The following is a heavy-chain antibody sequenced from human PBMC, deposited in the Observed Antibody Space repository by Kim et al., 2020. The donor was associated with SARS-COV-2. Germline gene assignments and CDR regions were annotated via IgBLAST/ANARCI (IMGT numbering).Heavy chain of an antibody. CDR1: GGSISSSSYY. D-gene: IGHD6-19*01. CDR2: IYYSGST. J-gene: IGHJ4*02. CDR3: ARQGTVAGNE. Sequence: SETLSLTCTVSGGSISSSSYYWGWIRQPPGKGLEWIGSIYYSGSTYYNPSLKSRVTISVDTSKNQFSLKLSSVTAADTAVYYCARQGTVAGNEWGQGTLVTVSS. V-gene: IGHV4-39*01.